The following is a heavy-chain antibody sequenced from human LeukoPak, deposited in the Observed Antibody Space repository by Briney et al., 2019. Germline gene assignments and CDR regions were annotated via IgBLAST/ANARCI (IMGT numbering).Heavy chain of an antibody. V-gene: IGHV3-43D*03. CDR2: ISWDGGST. D-gene: IGHD3/OR15-3a*01. J-gene: IGHJ6*03. CDR1: GFTFDDYA. CDR3: AKGSVGTGPYYYYYMDV. Sequence: LPGRSLRLSCAASGFTFDDYAMHWVRQAPGKGLEWVSLISWDGGSTYYADSVKGRFTISRDNSKNSLYLQMNSLRAEDTALYYCAKGSVGTGPYYYYYMDVWGKGTTVTVSS.